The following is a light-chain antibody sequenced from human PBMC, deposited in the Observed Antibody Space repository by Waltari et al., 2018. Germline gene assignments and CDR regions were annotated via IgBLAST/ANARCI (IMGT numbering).Light chain of an antibody. CDR2: DAS. V-gene: IGKV3-11*01. CDR1: QSVSSY. CDR3: QQRSNWPQIT. Sequence: EIVLTQYPATLSLSPGARANLTCRASQSVSSYLAWYQQKPGQAPRLLIYDASNRATGIPARFSGSGSGTDFTLTINSLEPEDFAVYYCQQRSNWPQITFGQGTRLEIK. J-gene: IGKJ5*01.